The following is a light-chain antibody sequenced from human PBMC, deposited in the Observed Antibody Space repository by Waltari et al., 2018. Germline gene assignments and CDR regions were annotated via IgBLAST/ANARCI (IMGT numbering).Light chain of an antibody. CDR2: GAS. Sequence: EIVMTQSPATMSVSPGERATLSCRASQSVSSNLAWYQQKRGQAPRLLLYGASTRAAGIPARFSGSGSGTEFTLTIRSLQSEDFAVYYCQHYNNWPHWTFGQGTKVEIK. CDR3: QHYNNWPHWT. V-gene: IGKV3-15*01. CDR1: QSVSSN. J-gene: IGKJ1*01.